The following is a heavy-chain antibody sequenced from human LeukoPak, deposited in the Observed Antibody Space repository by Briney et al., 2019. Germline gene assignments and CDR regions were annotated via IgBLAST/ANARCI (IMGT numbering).Heavy chain of an antibody. Sequence: SETLSLTCTVSGGSISPHYWSWIRQPPGKGLEWIGYIYYSGSTNYNPSLKSRVTISVDTSKNQFSLKLSSVTAADTAVYYCARPLGIAAAGFDYWGQGTLVTVSS. V-gene: IGHV4-59*11. CDR3: ARPLGIAAAGFDY. J-gene: IGHJ4*02. CDR2: IYYSGST. CDR1: GGSISPHY. D-gene: IGHD6-13*01.